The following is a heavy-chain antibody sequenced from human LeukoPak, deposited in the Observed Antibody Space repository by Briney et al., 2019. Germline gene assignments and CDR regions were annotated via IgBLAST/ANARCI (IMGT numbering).Heavy chain of an antibody. V-gene: IGHV3-30*02. J-gene: IGHJ4*02. Sequence: AGGSLRLSCAASVFSFSTFGMHGLRGAPGKGREGVAFFGHDGSKIYYADAVQGRFTISRDNSKNTLYLKMNSPSGEDTALYYCAKDHVTWGNRYFDHWGQGTLGTVSS. CDR3: AKDHVTWGNRYFDH. CDR2: FGHDGSKI. D-gene: IGHD3-16*01. CDR1: VFSFSTFG.